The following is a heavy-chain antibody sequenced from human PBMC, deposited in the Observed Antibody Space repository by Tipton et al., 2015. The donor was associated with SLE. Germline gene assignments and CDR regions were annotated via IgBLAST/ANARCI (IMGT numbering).Heavy chain of an antibody. V-gene: IGHV3-7*01. CDR3: ARGGVTGYFLP. Sequence: SLRLSCAASGFNFNTYWMSWVRQVPGKGLEWVANIKEDGSDENYVDSVKGRFTIFRDNARDSVHLQMYSLRAEDTAVYYCARGGVTGYFLPWGQGTLVTVSS. CDR1: GFNFNTYW. J-gene: IGHJ1*01. CDR2: IKEDGSDE. D-gene: IGHD5-18*01.